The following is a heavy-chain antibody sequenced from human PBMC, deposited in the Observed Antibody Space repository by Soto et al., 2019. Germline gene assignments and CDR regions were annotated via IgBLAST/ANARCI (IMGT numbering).Heavy chain of an antibody. V-gene: IGHV4-4*02. Sequence: QVQLQESGPGLVKPSGTLSLTCAVSGDSISNSRWWTWVRQPPGKGLEWIGDIFHSGDTNYNPPPNSLVFISVDKSHNQFSLKVSSVTAAAPAVYYCAYSTGWYRHDVWGQGTLVTVSS. CDR3: AYSTGWYRHDV. CDR2: IFHSGDT. CDR1: GDSISNSRW. J-gene: IGHJ3*01. D-gene: IGHD6-19*01.